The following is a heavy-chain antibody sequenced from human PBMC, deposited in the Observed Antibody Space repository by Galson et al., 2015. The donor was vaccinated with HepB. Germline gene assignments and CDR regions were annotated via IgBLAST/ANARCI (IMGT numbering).Heavy chain of an antibody. V-gene: IGHV4-34*01. CDR2: INHSGST. D-gene: IGHD3-16*02. CDR1: GGSVSGYY. Sequence: ETLSLTCVVYGGSVSGYYWSWIRQPPGKGLEWIGDINHSGSTKYNPSLKSRVIMSLGTSENQFSLNLSSVTAADTAVYYCARGVDYLWGSSRNWGQGTLVTVSS. CDR3: ARGVDYLWGSSRN. J-gene: IGHJ4*02.